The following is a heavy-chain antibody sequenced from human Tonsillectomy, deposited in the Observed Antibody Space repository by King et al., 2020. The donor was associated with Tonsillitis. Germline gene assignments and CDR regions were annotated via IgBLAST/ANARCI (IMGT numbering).Heavy chain of an antibody. V-gene: IGHV3-33*01. CDR2: IWFDGSNE. D-gene: IGHD2-15*01. CDR3: ARDGRGYYMDV. CDR1: GLSFSIYG. J-gene: IGHJ6*03. Sequence: VQLVESGGGVVQPGRSLRLSCAASGLSFSIYGMHWVRQAPGKGLEWVAVIWFDGSNEYYADSVKGRFTISRDNSKNTLYLQMNSLRVEDTAVYYCARDGRGYYMDVGGKGTTVIVSS.